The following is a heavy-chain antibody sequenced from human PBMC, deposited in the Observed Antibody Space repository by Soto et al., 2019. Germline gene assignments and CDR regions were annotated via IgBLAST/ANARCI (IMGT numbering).Heavy chain of an antibody. Sequence: WASVKVSCKASGYTFTSYGISWVRQAPGQGLEWMGWISAYNGNTNYAQKLQGRVTMTTDTSTSTAYMELRSLRSDDTAVYYCARDRSGSSWYEPYYYGMDVWGQGTTVTVSS. D-gene: IGHD6-13*01. CDR3: ARDRSGSSWYEPYYYGMDV. CDR2: ISAYNGNT. CDR1: GYTFTSYG. V-gene: IGHV1-18*01. J-gene: IGHJ6*02.